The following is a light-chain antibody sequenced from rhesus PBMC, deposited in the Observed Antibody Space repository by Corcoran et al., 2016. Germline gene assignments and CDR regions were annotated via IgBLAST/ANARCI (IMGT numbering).Light chain of an antibody. CDR3: QQHNSYPLT. CDR1: KGISSY. Sequence: DIQMTQSPSSLSASVGDTVTITCRASKGISSYLAWYQQKPGKAPKILIYKESTFKTGVPSRFSGSVAGTDFTLTISSLQPEDCATYYCQQHNSYPLTVGGGTKVEIK. V-gene: IGKV1-25*01. CDR2: KES. J-gene: IGKJ4*01.